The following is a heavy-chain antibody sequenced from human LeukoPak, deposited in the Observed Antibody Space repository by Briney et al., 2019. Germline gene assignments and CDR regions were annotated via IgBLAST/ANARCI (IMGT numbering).Heavy chain of an antibody. CDR1: GYIFTNYA. J-gene: IGHJ4*02. CDR3: ARGIWVSGRYYFDS. V-gene: IGHV1-3*01. Sequence: ASVKVSCKACGYIFTNYAMHWVRQAPGQRLEWMGWINAGNGKTKYSENLQGTVTFTRDADASTAYMDLSSLSSEDTAAYFCARGIWVSGRYYFDSWGQGTLVTVSS. D-gene: IGHD3-10*01. CDR2: INAGNGKT.